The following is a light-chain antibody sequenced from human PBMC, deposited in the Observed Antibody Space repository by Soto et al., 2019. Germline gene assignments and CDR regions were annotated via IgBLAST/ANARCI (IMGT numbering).Light chain of an antibody. CDR3: QQYNSYPWT. V-gene: IGKV1-5*01. CDR2: DAS. J-gene: IGKJ1*01. Sequence: DIQMTQSPSTLSASIGDRVTITCRASESIRTWLAWYQHKPGKAPKLLIYDASSLESGVPSRFSGSGSGTEFTLTISSLQPDDFATYYCQQYNSYPWTFGQGTKVEIK. CDR1: ESIRTW.